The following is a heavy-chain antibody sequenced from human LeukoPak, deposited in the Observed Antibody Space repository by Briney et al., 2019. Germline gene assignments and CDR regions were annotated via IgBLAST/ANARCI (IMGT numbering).Heavy chain of an antibody. Sequence: GGSLRLSCAASGFTFSSYAMSWVRQAPGKGLEWMAFIRFDGSTKYYADSVKDRFTISRDNAKNSLYLQMNSLGAEDTAVYYCARDKIVGATHFDYWGQGTLVTVSS. V-gene: IGHV3-30*02. J-gene: IGHJ4*02. CDR3: ARDKIVGATHFDY. CDR2: IRFDGSTK. D-gene: IGHD1-26*01. CDR1: GFTFSSYA.